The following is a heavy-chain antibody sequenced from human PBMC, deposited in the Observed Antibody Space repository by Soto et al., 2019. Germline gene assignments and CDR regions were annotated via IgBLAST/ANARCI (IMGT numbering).Heavy chain of an antibody. J-gene: IGHJ5*02. CDR3: ARGRGEYCSSTSCYLWFDP. Sequence: SETLSLTCTVSGGSVSSGGYSWSWIRQPPGKGLEWIGYIYHSGSTYYNPSLKSRVTISVDRSKNQFSLKLSSVTAADTAVYYCARGRGEYCSSTSCYLWFDPWGQGTLVTVS. CDR2: IYHSGST. V-gene: IGHV4-30-2*01. D-gene: IGHD2-2*01. CDR1: GGSVSSGGYS.